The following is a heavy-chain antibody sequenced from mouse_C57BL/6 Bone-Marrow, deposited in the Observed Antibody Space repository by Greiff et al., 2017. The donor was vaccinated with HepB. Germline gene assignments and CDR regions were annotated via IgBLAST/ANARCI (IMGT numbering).Heavy chain of an antibody. D-gene: IGHD2-1*01. CDR3: ARDGNYVFYFDY. V-gene: IGHV1-80*01. Sequence: QVQLQQSGAELVKPGASVKISCKASGYAFSSYWMNWVKQRPGKGLEWIGQIYPGDGDTNYNGKFKGKATLTADKSSSTAYMQLSSLTAEDSAVYFCARDGNYVFYFDYWGQGTTLPVSS. J-gene: IGHJ2*01. CDR1: GYAFSSYW. CDR2: IYPGDGDT.